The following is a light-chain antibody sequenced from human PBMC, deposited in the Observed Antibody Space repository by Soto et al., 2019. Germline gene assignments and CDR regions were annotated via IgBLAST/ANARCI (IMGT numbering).Light chain of an antibody. J-gene: IGLJ1*01. CDR1: SSDVGGYDY. Sequence: QSVLTQPPSASGSPGQSVTISCTGTSSDVGGYDYVSWYQQHPGQAPKLMIYEVTIRPSGVSDRFSGSKSGNTASLTVSGLQAAEEADYYCSSYTGGNSSCVFGTGTKLTVL. CDR2: EVT. V-gene: IGLV2-8*01. CDR3: SSYTGGNSSCV.